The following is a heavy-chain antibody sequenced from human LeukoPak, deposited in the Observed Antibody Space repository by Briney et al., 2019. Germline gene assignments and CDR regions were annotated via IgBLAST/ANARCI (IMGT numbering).Heavy chain of an antibody. D-gene: IGHD3-22*01. CDR1: GDSINSLDL. Sequence: SSETLSLTCTVSGDSINSLDLWSWVRQPPGKGLEWIGEMYLSGTTHSNPSVKSRVTISIDKSKNQSFLNLSSVTAADTAVYYCAGLVGRYSSGLYYYYFDYWGQGTLVTVSS. J-gene: IGHJ4*02. V-gene: IGHV4-4*02. CDR2: MYLSGTT. CDR3: AGLVGRYSSGLYYYYFDY.